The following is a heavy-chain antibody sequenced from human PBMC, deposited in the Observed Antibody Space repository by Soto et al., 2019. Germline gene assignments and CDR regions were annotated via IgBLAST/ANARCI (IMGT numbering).Heavy chain of an antibody. CDR1: GFIFSTHD. CDR3: AKGRDCSGYYYAY. CDR2: ISYDGSNE. D-gene: IGHD3-22*01. J-gene: IGHJ4*02. Sequence: HPGGSLRLSCAASGFIFSTHDMHWVRQAPGKGLEWVALISYDGSNEYYAGSVKGRFTISRDISKNTLCLQMNSLRPEDTAVYYCAKGRDCSGYYYAYWGQGALVTVSS. V-gene: IGHV3-30*18.